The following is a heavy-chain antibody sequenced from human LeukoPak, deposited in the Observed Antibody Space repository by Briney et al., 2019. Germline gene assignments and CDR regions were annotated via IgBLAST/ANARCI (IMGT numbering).Heavy chain of an antibody. D-gene: IGHD6-19*01. CDR1: GSSIISGYY. J-gene: IGHJ4*02. Sequence: SEPLSLPCTVSGSSIISGYYWGWIRQPPGKGLEWIGSIYYSGSTYYNPSLKSRVTISVGTSKNQFSLKLSSVTAADTAVYHCARDFEDSSGWYDLDYWGQGTLVTVSS. V-gene: IGHV4-38-2*02. CDR3: ARDFEDSSGWYDLDY. CDR2: IYYSGST.